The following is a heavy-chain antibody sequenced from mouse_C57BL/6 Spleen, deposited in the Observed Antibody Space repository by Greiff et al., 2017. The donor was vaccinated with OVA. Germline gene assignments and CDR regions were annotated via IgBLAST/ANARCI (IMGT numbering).Heavy chain of an antibody. V-gene: IGHV1-62-3*01. CDR2: IDPNSGGT. CDR1: GYTFTSYW. CDR3: ARRKTGTRYFDY. Sequence: QVQLQQPGAELVKPGASVKLSCKASGYTFTSYWMHWVKQRPGRGLEWIGRIDPNSGGTKYNEKFKGKSTLTVDKSSSTAYMQLSSLTSEDSAVYYCARRKTGTRYFDYWGQGTTLTVSS. D-gene: IGHD4-1*01. J-gene: IGHJ2*01.